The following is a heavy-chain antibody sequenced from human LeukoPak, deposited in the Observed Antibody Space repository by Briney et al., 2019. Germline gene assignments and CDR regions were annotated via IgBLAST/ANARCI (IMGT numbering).Heavy chain of an antibody. J-gene: IGHJ4*02. CDR1: GFIFSSYA. D-gene: IGHD2-15*01. V-gene: IGHV3-23*01. CDR2: ISGSGSST. CDR3: AKRVVGSYD. Sequence: GGSLRLSCAASGFIFSSYAMAWVRQAPGKGLEWVSAISGSGSSTYYADSVKGRFTISRDNSKNTLYLRMNSLRAEDSALYYCAKRVVGSYDWGQGTLVTVSS.